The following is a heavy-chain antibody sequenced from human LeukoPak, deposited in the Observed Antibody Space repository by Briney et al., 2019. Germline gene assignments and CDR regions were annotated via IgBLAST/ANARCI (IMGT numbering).Heavy chain of an antibody. J-gene: IGHJ4*02. CDR1: GFTFSSFG. D-gene: IGHD2-15*01. CDR3: AKDRAQTPLKY. CDR2: ISGSGVST. Sequence: GGSLRLSCAASGFTFSSFGMSWVRQAPGKGLEWVSAISGSGVSTFYADSVKGRFTISRDNSKNTLYLQMYSLRADDTAVYYCAKDRAQTPLKYWGQGTLVTVSS. V-gene: IGHV3-23*01.